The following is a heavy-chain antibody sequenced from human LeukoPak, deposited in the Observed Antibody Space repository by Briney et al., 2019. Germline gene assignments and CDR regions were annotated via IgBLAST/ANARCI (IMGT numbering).Heavy chain of an antibody. J-gene: IGHJ5*02. Sequence: SETLSLTCAVYGGSFSGYYWSWIRQPPGKGLEWIGEINHSGSTNYNPSLKSRVTISVDTSKNQFSLKLSSVTAADTAVYYCARQQDIVVVPAATVWFDPWGQGTLVTVSS. CDR1: GGSFSGYY. CDR3: ARQQDIVVVPAATVWFDP. CDR2: INHSGST. V-gene: IGHV4-34*01. D-gene: IGHD2-2*01.